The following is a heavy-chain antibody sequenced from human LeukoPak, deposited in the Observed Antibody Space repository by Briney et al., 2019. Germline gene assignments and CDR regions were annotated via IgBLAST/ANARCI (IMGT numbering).Heavy chain of an antibody. CDR2: IWYDGSNK. D-gene: IGHD3-10*01. CDR3: ARNYGSGSYYMGYYYGLDV. CDR1: GFTFSSYG. V-gene: IGHV3-33*01. Sequence: GGSLRLSCAASGFTFSSYGMHWVRQAPGQGLEWVVVIWYDGSNKYYADSVKGRFTISRDNSKNTLYLQMNSLRAEDTAVYYCARNYGSGSYYMGYYYGLDVWGQGTTVTVSS. J-gene: IGHJ6*02.